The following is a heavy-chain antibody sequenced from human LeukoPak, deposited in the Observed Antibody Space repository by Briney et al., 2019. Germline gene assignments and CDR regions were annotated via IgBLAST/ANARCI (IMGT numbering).Heavy chain of an antibody. CDR3: ARGHGSGFDP. Sequence: ASVKVSCKTSGYTFTIYDINWVRQAPGQGLEWMGWMKPSSGNTGYAQKFQGRVTMTRNTDIGTAYLELSSLRSDDTAIYYCARGHGSGFDPWGQGTLVTVSS. CDR1: GYTFTIYD. CDR2: MKPSSGNT. V-gene: IGHV1-8*01. D-gene: IGHD3-10*01. J-gene: IGHJ5*02.